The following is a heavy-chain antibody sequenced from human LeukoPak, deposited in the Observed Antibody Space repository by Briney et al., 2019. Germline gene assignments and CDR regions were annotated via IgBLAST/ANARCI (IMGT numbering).Heavy chain of an antibody. CDR1: GFTFSSYG. Sequence: GGSLRLSCAASGFTFSSYGMHWVRQAPGKGLEWVAFIRYDGSNKYYADSVKGRFTISRDNAKNSLYLQMNSLRAEDTALYYCAKGTENYYGSGSCPDYWGQGTLVTVSS. J-gene: IGHJ4*02. V-gene: IGHV3-30*02. CDR2: IRYDGSNK. CDR3: AKGTENYYGSGSCPDY. D-gene: IGHD3-10*01.